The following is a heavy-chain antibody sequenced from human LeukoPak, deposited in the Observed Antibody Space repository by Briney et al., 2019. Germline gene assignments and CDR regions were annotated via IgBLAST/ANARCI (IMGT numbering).Heavy chain of an antibody. CDR3: AKAVRRYCSGGSCYYYFDY. V-gene: IGHV3-23*01. J-gene: IGHJ4*02. Sequence: PGGSLRLSRAASGFTFSSYAMSWVRQAPGKGLEWVSAISGSGGSTYYADSVKGRFTISRDNSKNTLYLQMNSLRAEDTAVYYCAKAVRRYCSGGSCYYYFDYWGQGTLVTVSS. CDR1: GFTFSSYA. D-gene: IGHD2-15*01. CDR2: ISGSGGST.